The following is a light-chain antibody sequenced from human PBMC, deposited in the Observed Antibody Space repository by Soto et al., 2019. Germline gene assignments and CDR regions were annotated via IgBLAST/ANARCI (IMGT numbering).Light chain of an antibody. V-gene: IGLV1-51*01. J-gene: IGLJ1*01. CDR1: SSNIGSYF. Sequence: QSVLPQPPSVSAAPGQKGSISCSGSSSNIGSYFVSWYQQLPRAAPKLLIYDNDQRPSGIPDRFSGSKSGTSATLGITGLQTGDEADYYCGTWDSSLSEYVFGTGTKVTVL. CDR3: GTWDSSLSEYV. CDR2: DND.